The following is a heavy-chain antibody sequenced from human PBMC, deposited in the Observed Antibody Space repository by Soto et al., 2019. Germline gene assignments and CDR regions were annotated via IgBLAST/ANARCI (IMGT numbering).Heavy chain of an antibody. J-gene: IGHJ5*02. CDR1: GYTFTSYG. Sequence: QVQLVQSGAEVKKPGASVKVSCKASGYTFTSYGISWVRQAPGQGLEWMGWISAYNGNTNYEKKLQGRVTMTTDTSTSTASMELTTLRADDTAVYYCARAPRSSWYAHWGQGTLVTVSS. D-gene: IGHD6-13*01. V-gene: IGHV1-18*01. CDR3: ARAPRSSWYAH. CDR2: ISAYNGNT.